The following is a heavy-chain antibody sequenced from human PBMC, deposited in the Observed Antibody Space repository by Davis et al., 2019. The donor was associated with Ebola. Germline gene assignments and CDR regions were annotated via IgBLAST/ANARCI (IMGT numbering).Heavy chain of an antibody. D-gene: IGHD3-10*01. CDR1: GFTFDDYA. CDR2: ISWNSGSI. Sequence: PGGSLRLSCAASGFTFDDYAMHWVRQAPGKGLEWVSGISWNSGSIGYADSVKGRFTISRDNAKNSLYLQMNSLRAEDTAVYYCARDRPVLWFDPWGQGTLVTVSS. J-gene: IGHJ5*02. CDR3: ARDRPVLWFDP. V-gene: IGHV3-9*01.